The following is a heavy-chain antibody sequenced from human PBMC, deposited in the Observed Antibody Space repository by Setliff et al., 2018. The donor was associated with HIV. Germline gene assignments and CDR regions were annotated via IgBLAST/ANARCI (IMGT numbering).Heavy chain of an antibody. V-gene: IGHV4-61*01. CDR1: GGSVSSGSYY. Sequence: SETLSLTCTVSGGSVSSGSYYWSWIRRPPGKGLEWIGYIYYSGSTKHNPSLKSRVTISLDTSKNQFSLKLTSVIAADTAVYYCARYSPRGYTLTGPYWGQGTLVTVSS. D-gene: IGHD6-25*01. J-gene: IGHJ4*02. CDR3: ARYSPRGYTLTGPY. CDR2: IYYSGST.